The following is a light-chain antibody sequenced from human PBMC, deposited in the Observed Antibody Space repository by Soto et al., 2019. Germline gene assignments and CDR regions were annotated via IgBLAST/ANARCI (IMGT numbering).Light chain of an antibody. CDR1: SSDVGGYNY. J-gene: IGLJ2*01. CDR3: SSHTSSSTSVV. V-gene: IGLV2-14*01. CDR2: EVS. Sequence: QSVLTQPASVSGSPGQSITISCTGTSSDVGGYNYVSWYQQHPGKAPKLMIYEVSNRPSGVSNRFSVSKSGNTASLRISGLQAEDEADYYCSSHTSSSTSVVFGGGTKLTVL.